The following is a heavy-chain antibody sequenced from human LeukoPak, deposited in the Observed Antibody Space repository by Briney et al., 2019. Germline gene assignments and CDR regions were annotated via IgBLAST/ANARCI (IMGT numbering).Heavy chain of an antibody. D-gene: IGHD5-18*01. CDR1: GYTFTSYG. CDR2: MNPNSGNT. V-gene: IGHV1-8*03. CDR3: ARRGYRYYYYYMDV. J-gene: IGHJ6*03. Sequence: EASVKVSCKASGYTFTSYGINWVRQATGQGLEWMGWMNPNSGNTGYAQKFQGRVTITRNTSISTAYMELSSLRSEDTAVYYCARRGYRYYYYYMDVWGKGTTVTVSS.